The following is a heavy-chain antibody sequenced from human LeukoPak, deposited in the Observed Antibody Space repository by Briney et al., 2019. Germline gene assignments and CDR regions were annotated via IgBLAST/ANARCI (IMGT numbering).Heavy chain of an antibody. CDR2: ISSSSSYI. J-gene: IGHJ4*02. D-gene: IGHD3-3*01. V-gene: IGHV3-21*01. CDR3: ARAHDFWSSGFYYFDY. Sequence: PGGSLRLSCAASGFTFSSYSMNWVRQAPGKGLEWVSSISSSSSYIYYADSVKGRFTISRDNAKNSLYLQMNSLRAEDTAVYYCARAHDFWSSGFYYFDYWGQGTLVTVSS. CDR1: GFTFSSYS.